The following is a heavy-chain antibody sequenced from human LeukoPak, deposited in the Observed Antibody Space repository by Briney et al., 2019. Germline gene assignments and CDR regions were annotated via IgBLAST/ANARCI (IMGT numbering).Heavy chain of an antibody. CDR2: IYYSGST. V-gene: IGHV4-39*01. Sequence: SETLSLTCTVSGGSISSSSYYWGWIRQPPGKGLEWIGSIYYSGSTYYNPSLKSRVTISVDTSENQFSLKLSSVTAADTAVYYCASQRDLYSSSWYFDYWGQGTLVTVSS. D-gene: IGHD6-13*01. CDR1: GGSISSSSYY. J-gene: IGHJ4*02. CDR3: ASQRDLYSSSWYFDY.